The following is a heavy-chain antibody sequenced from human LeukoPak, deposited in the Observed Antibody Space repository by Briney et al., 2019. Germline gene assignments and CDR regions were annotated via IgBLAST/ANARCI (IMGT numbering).Heavy chain of an antibody. J-gene: IGHJ4*02. D-gene: IGHD6-13*01. CDR2: ISAYNGNT. CDR3: ARSFSRQQLVPCDY. Sequence: ASVKVSCKASGYTFTSYGISWVRQAPGQGLEWMGCISAYNGNTNYAQKLQGRVTMTTDTSTSTAYMELRSLRSDDTAVYYCARSFSRQQLVPCDYWGQGTLVTVSS. CDR1: GYTFTSYG. V-gene: IGHV1-18*01.